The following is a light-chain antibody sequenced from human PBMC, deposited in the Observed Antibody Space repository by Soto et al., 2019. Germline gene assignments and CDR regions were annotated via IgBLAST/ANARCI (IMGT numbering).Light chain of an antibody. CDR1: QSVSRW. J-gene: IGKJ2*01. V-gene: IGKV1-5*01. Sequence: DLRITQAPSVPSASVVDGVTITCRASQSVSRWLAWYQQKPGKAPKLLIYDASILQSGVPPRFSGSGSGAEFTLTISSLQPDESATYHCQQYNGFSPNFGQGTKVDIK. CDR3: QQYNGFSPN. CDR2: DAS.